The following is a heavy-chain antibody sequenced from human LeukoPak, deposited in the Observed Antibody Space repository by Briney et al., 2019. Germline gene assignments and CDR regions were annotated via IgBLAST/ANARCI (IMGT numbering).Heavy chain of an antibody. V-gene: IGHV3-23*01. CDR1: GFTFSNYA. D-gene: IGHD3-3*01. CDR3: TKEGGLYDSGGYFDY. Sequence: SGGSLRLSCAASGFTFSNYAMGWVRQAPGKGLEWVSTISSSGGRTYYADSVKGRFTFSRDDSKNTLYLQMNSLRAEDTAVYYCTKEGGLYDSGGYFDYWGQGTLVTVSS. J-gene: IGHJ4*02. CDR2: ISSSGGRT.